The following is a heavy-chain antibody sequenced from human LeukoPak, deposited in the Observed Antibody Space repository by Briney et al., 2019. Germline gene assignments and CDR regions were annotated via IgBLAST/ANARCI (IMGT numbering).Heavy chain of an antibody. CDR1: GFTFDDYA. CDR3: AREPTGYGAHGGY. Sequence: GGSLRLSCAASGFTFDDYAMHWVRQAPGKGLEWVSGISWNSGSIGYADSVKGRFTISRDNSKNTLYLQMNSLRAEDTAVYYCAREPTGYGAHGGYWGQGTLVTVSS. D-gene: IGHD4-17*01. V-gene: IGHV3-9*01. CDR2: ISWNSGSI. J-gene: IGHJ4*02.